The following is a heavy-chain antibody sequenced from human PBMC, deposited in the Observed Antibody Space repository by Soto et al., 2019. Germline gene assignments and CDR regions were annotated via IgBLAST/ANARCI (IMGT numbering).Heavy chain of an antibody. CDR3: ARGLTMAGADYYYYYGMDV. Sequence: ASVKVSCKASGYTFTSYYMHWVRQAPGQGLEWMGIINPSGGNTSYAQKFQGRVTMTRDTSTSTVYMELSSLRSEDTAVYYCARGLTMAGADYYYYYGMDVWGQGTTVTVSS. D-gene: IGHD3-10*02. CDR2: INPSGGNT. V-gene: IGHV1-46*01. J-gene: IGHJ6*02. CDR1: GYTFTSYY.